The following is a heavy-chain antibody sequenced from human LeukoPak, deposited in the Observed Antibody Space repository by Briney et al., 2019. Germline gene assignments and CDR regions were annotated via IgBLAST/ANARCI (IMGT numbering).Heavy chain of an antibody. J-gene: IGHJ6*03. CDR2: INPNGGGT. D-gene: IGHD6-19*01. CDR3: ARDGDSSGWYHYYYYMDV. Sequence: GASVKVSCKASGYTFTGYYMHWVRQAPGQGLEWMGWINPNGGGTNYAQKFQGRVTMTRDTSISTAYMELSRLRSDDTAVYYCARDGDSSGWYHYYYYMDVWGKGTTVTISS. CDR1: GYTFTGYY. V-gene: IGHV1-2*02.